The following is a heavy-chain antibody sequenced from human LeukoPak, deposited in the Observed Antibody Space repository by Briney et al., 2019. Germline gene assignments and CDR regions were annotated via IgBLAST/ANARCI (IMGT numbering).Heavy chain of an antibody. CDR1: GYTFNSYG. D-gene: IGHD5-18*01. CDR2: ISAYNGHT. Sequence: ASVKVSCKASGYTFNSYGISWVRQAPGQGLEWMGWISAYNGHTNYAQKFQGRVTMTTDTSTSTAYMELRSLRSDDTAVYYCARVAWGTAMVTGEPDYWGQGTLVTVSS. V-gene: IGHV1-18*01. CDR3: ARVAWGTAMVTGEPDY. J-gene: IGHJ4*02.